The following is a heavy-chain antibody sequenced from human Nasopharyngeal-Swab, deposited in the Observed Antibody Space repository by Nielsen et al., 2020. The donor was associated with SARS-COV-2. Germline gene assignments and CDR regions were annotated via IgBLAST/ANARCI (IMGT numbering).Heavy chain of an antibody. Sequence: ASVKVSCKASGYTFTSYAMHWVRQAPGQRLEWMGWINAGNGNTKYSQKFQGRVTITRDTSASTAYMELSSLRSEDTAVYYCARSFYSSSWYSHPAYYYYGMDVWAKGPRSPSP. CDR3: ARSFYSSSWYSHPAYYYYGMDV. D-gene: IGHD6-13*01. V-gene: IGHV1-3*01. CDR2: INAGNGNT. J-gene: IGHJ6*02. CDR1: GYTFTSYA.